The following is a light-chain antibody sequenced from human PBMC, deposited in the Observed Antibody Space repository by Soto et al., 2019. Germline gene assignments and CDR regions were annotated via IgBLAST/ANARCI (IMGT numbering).Light chain of an antibody. CDR1: QSVSSN. CDR2: GAS. Sequence: EIVMTQSPATLSVSPGERATLSCRASQSVSSNLAWYQQKPGQAPRLLIYGASTRPTGIPARFSGSGSGTEFTLTISRLQSEDFAVYYWQQYNNWPRTFGQGTKVEIK. CDR3: QQYNNWPRT. J-gene: IGKJ1*01. V-gene: IGKV3-15*01.